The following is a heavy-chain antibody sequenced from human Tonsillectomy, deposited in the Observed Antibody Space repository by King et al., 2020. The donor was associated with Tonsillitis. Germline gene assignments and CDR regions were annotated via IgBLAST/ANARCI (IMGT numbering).Heavy chain of an antibody. CDR2: IYYSGST. CDR3: ARDQSLGGDYYYYYGMDV. Sequence: VQLQESGPGLVKPSETLSLTCTVSGGSISSYYWSWIRQPPGKGLEWIGYIYYSGSTNYNPSLKSRVTISVDTSKNQFSLKLSSVTAADTAVYYCARDQSLGGDYYYYYGMDVWGQGTTVTVSS. J-gene: IGHJ6*02. CDR1: GGSISSYY. D-gene: IGHD2-15*01. V-gene: IGHV4-59*01.